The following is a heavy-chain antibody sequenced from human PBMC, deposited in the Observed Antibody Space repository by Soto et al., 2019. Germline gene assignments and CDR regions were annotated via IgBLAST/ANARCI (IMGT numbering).Heavy chain of an antibody. CDR2: ISTYNGNT. J-gene: IGHJ4*02. D-gene: IGHD3-22*01. CDR3: ARGPTDYYDKSGDYCLDY. CDR1: GYSFITYG. Sequence: QVQLVQSGAEVKKPGASVMVSCKGSGYSFITYGMSWVRQAPGQGLEWVGWISTYNGNTKYVESLQGRVTMTTDTTTSTAYMELRSLRSDYTAVYYCARGPTDYYDKSGDYCLDYWGQGTLVTVSP. V-gene: IGHV1-18*01.